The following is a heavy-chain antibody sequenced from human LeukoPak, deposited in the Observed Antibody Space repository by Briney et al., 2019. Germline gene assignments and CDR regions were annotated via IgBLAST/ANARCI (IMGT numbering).Heavy chain of an antibody. CDR3: ALRRGSGNYNWFDP. J-gene: IGHJ5*02. V-gene: IGHV1-69*01. CDR2: IIPIFGTA. CDR1: GGNFYA. Sequence: GSSVKVSCKASGGNFYAISWVRQAPGQGLEWMGGIIPIFGTATYAQKFQGRVTITADESTSTAYMELSGLRSEDTAVYYCALRRGSGNYNWFDPWGQGTLVTVSS. D-gene: IGHD3-10*01.